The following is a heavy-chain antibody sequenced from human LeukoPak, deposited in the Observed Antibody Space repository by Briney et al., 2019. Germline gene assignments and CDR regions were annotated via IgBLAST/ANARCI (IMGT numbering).Heavy chain of an antibody. CDR2: IYYSGST. J-gene: IGHJ6*03. D-gene: IGHD2-15*01. CDR3: ARQVVATKYYYYYYMDV. V-gene: IGHV4-39*01. CDR1: GGSISSSSYY. Sequence: PSETLSLTRTVSGGSISSSSYYWGWIRQPPGKGLEWIGSIYYSGSTYYNPSLKSRVTISVDTSKNQFSLKLSSVTAADTAVYYCARQVVATKYYYYYYMDVWGKGTTVTVSS.